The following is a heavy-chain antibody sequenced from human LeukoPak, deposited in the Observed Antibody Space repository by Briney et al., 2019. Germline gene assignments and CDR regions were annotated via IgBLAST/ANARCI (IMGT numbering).Heavy chain of an antibody. CDR2: ISGSGGST. CDR1: GFTFSSYG. CDR3: ANSYYYGSGSYYTVDY. J-gene: IGHJ4*02. V-gene: IGHV3-23*01. Sequence: GGSLRLSCAASGFTFSSYGMSWVRQAPGKGLEWVSAISGSGGSTYYADSVKGRFTISRDNSKNTLHLQMNSLRAEDTAVYYCANSYYYGSGSYYTVDYWGQGTLVTVSS. D-gene: IGHD3-10*01.